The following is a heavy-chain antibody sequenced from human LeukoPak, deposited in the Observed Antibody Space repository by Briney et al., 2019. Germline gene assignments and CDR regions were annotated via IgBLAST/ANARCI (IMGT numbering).Heavy chain of an antibody. D-gene: IGHD2-2*01. CDR1: GFTFRSYN. CDR2: ISSSSSYI. J-gene: IGHJ4*02. Sequence: PGGSLRLSCAASGFTFRSYNMNWVRQAPGKRPEWVSSISSSSSYIYYADSVKGRFTISRDNAKNSLYLQMNSLRAEDTAVYYCARAPAAMVDYWGKGTLVTVSS. CDR3: ARAPAAMVDY. V-gene: IGHV3-21*01.